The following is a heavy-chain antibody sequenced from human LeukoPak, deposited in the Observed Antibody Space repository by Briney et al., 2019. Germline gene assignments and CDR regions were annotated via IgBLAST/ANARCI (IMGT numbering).Heavy chain of an antibody. CDR2: IYYRGST. CDR1: GGSMGTYY. CDR3: ARHGAIPEY. J-gene: IGHJ4*02. V-gene: IGHV4-59*08. D-gene: IGHD2-21*01. Sequence: SETLSLTCSVSGGSMGTYYWTWVRQPPGKGLEWVGYIYYRGSTNYNPSLKSRVTISEDTAKNQFSLKLTSVTAADTAVYYCARHGAIPEYWGQGSLVIVSS.